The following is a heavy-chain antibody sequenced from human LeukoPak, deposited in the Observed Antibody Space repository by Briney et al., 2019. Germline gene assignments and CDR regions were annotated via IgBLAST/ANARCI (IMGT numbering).Heavy chain of an antibody. CDR3: ARGFCSSTSCYQGPFDY. CDR1: GFTFSSAW. D-gene: IGHD2-2*01. CDR2: IKNKTNGGTT. V-gene: IGHV3-15*01. Sequence: GGSLRLSCAASGFTFSSAWMTWVRQAPGKGLERVGHIKNKTNGGTTDYAAPVKGRFIISRDDSKNTLYLQMNSLRTEDTAVYYCARGFCSSTSCYQGPFDYWGQGTLVTVSS. J-gene: IGHJ4*02.